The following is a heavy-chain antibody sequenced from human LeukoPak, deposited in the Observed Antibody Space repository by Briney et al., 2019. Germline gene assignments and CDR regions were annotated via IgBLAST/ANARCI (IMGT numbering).Heavy chain of an antibody. V-gene: IGHV4-30-2*01. CDR1: GGSISSGGYS. CDR2: IYHSGST. J-gene: IGHJ5*02. D-gene: IGHD2-15*01. Sequence: SETLSLTCAVSGGSISSGGYSWGWIRQPPGTGLEWIGYIYHSGSTYYNPSLKSRVTISVDRSKNQFSLKLSSVTAADTAVYYCARAGVAATKGLVWFDPWGQGTLVTVSS. CDR3: ARAGVAATKGLVWFDP.